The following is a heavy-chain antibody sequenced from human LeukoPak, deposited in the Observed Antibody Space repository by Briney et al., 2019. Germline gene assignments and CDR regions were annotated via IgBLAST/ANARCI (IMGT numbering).Heavy chain of an antibody. V-gene: IGHV1-69*04. CDR2: IIPILGIA. J-gene: IGHJ4*02. Sequence: SVKVSCKASGGTFSSYAISWVRQAPGQGLEWMGRIIPILGIANYAQKLQGRVTMTTDTSTSTAYMELRSLRSEDTAVYYCARDSFGSSRPSDYWGQGTLVTVSS. D-gene: IGHD2-2*01. CDR1: GGTFSSYA. CDR3: ARDSFGSSRPSDY.